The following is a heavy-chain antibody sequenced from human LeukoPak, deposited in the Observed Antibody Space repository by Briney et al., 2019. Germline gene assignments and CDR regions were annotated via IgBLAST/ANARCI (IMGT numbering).Heavy chain of an antibody. CDR2: IYYSGST. D-gene: IGHD6-13*01. J-gene: IGHJ4*02. CDR3: ARGSIAAAGIGYFDY. V-gene: IGHV4-30-4*08. CDR1: GGSISSGDYY. Sequence: TSETLSLTCTVSGGSISSGDYYWSWIRQPPGKGLEWIGYIYYSGSTYYNLSLKSRVTISVDTSKNQFSLKLSSVTAADTAVYYCARGSIAAAGIGYFDYWGQGTLVTVSS.